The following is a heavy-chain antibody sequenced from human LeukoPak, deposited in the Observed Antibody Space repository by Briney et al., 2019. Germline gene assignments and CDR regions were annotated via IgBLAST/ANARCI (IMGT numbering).Heavy chain of an antibody. V-gene: IGHV6-1*01. CDR3: GRETDFGVVTN. CDR2: TYYRSQQWHS. D-gene: IGHD3-3*01. Sequence: SQTLSLTCAISGDSVSSNSATWNWIRQSPSRGLEWLGRTYYRSQQWHSDYAPSVKGRITLNPDTSKNQFSLQLSSMTPEDTAVYYCGRETDFGVVTNWGQGTLVTVSS. CDR1: GDSVSSNSAT. J-gene: IGHJ4*02.